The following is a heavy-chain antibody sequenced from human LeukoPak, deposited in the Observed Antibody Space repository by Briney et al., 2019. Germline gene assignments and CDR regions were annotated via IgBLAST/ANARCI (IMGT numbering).Heavy chain of an antibody. CDR2: IYPGDSDT. J-gene: IGHJ4*02. D-gene: IGHD3-10*01. CDR1: GDSFSTYW. V-gene: IGHV5-51*01. CDR3: AKSKLFSVTDQYFFDY. Sequence: GESLKISCKVSGDSFSTYWIGWVRQMPGKGLEWMGIIYPGDSDTRYSPSFQGQVTISADKSINTVYLQWSSLKASDTALYYCAKSKLFSVTDQYFFDYWGQGTLVTVSS.